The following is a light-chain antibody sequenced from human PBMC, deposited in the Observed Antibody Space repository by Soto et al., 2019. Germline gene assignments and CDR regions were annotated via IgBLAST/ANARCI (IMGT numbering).Light chain of an antibody. V-gene: IGLV2-23*01. J-gene: IGLJ3*02. CDR2: EGS. CDR1: SSDVGSYNL. Sequence: QSVLTQPASVSGSPGQSITISCTGTSSDVGSYNLVSWYQQHPGKAPKLMIYEGSKRPSGVSNRFSGSKSGNTASLTISGLQAEDEADYYCCSYAGGNTWVFGGGTKLTVL. CDR3: CSYAGGNTWV.